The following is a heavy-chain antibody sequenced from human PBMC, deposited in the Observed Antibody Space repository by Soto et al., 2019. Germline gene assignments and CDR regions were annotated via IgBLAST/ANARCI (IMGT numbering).Heavy chain of an antibody. Sequence: QLQLQESGPGLVKPSETLSLTCTVSGGSISSSSYYWGWIRQPPGKGLEGIGSIYYSGSTYYNPSLKRRVTISVDTSKNQFSLKLSSVTAADTAVYYCASQNVVVVAATFSPFDYWGQGTLVTVSS. V-gene: IGHV4-39*01. CDR2: IYYSGST. CDR1: GGSISSSSYY. CDR3: ASQNVVVVAATFSPFDY. J-gene: IGHJ4*02. D-gene: IGHD2-15*01.